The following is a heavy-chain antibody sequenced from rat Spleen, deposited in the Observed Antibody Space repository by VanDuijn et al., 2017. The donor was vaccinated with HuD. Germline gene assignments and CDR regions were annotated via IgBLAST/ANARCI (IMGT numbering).Heavy chain of an antibody. D-gene: IGHD1-5*01. CDR1: GFTFSNYG. V-gene: IGHV5S14*01. CDR2: INTGGSNP. CDR3: ARLRYNPFDY. J-gene: IGHJ2*01. Sequence: EVQLVESGGGLVQPGRSLKLPCAASGFTFSNYGMAWVRQTPTKGLEWFASINTGGSNPYYRDSVKGRFTISRDNAKNTQYLKMDSLRSEDTATYYCARLRYNPFDYWGQGVMVTVSS.